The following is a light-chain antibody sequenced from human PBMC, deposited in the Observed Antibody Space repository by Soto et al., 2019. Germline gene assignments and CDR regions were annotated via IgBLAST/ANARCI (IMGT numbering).Light chain of an antibody. J-gene: IGKJ1*01. Sequence: IVLTQSPGSLSLSPGERATLSCRASESVGFNLAWYQQKPGQAPRLLIYSTSSRATGIPDRFSGSGSGTDFSLTISRLEPEDFAVYYCHQYGILPRTFGQGTKVEIK. CDR1: ESVGFN. CDR2: STS. V-gene: IGKV3-20*01. CDR3: HQYGILPRT.